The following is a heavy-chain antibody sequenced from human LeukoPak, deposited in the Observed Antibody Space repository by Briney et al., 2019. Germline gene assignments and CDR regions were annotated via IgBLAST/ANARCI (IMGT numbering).Heavy chain of an antibody. D-gene: IGHD6-19*01. J-gene: IGHJ4*02. CDR2: ISGGGGST. CDR3: AIALGSGWTYYFDY. CDR1: GFTFSSYA. V-gene: IGHV3-23*01. Sequence: GGSLRLSCAASGFTFSSYAMSWVRQAPGKGLEWVSAISGGGGSTYYADSVKGRFTISRDNSKNTLYLQMNSLRAEDTAVYYCAIALGSGWTYYFDYWGQGTLVTVSS.